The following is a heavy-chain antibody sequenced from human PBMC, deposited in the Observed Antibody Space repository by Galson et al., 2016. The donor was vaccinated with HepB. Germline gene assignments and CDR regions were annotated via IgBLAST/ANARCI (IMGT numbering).Heavy chain of an antibody. V-gene: IGHV4-61*01. CDR2: IFYTGST. CDR3: ARDFDPFDP. J-gene: IGHJ5*02. Sequence: SETLSLTCSVSGGSINSSPYYWGWIRQAPGKGLEWIGYIFYTGSTKYNPSLKSRVTISVDTSKNQFSLKLSSVTAADTAIYYCARDFDPFDPWGQGTLVTVSS. CDR1: GGSINSSPYY. D-gene: IGHD3-9*01.